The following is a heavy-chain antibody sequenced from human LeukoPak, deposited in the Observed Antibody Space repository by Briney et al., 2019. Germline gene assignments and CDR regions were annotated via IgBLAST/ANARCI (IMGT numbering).Heavy chain of an antibody. J-gene: IGHJ6*03. D-gene: IGHD2-2*01. V-gene: IGHV3-7*01. CDR2: IKQDGSEK. CDR3: ARYAFKVVVVPAAIRFYYYYYYMDV. Sequence: GGSLRLSCAASGFTFSSYWMSWVRQAPGKGLEWVANIKQDGSEKYYVDSVKGRFTISRDNAKNSLYLQMNSLRAEDTAVYYCARYAFKVVVVPAAIRFYYYYYYMDVWGKGTTVTISS. CDR1: GFTFSSYW.